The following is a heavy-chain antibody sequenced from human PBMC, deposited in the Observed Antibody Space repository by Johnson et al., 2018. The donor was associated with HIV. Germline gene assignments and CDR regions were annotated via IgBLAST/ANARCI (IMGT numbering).Heavy chain of an antibody. J-gene: IGHJ3*02. Sequence: VQLVESGGGVVRPGGSLRLSCAASGFTFDDYGMSWVRQAPGKGLEWVSGIYWTGGTTDYAAPVKGRFTISRDDSKNTLYLQMNSLKTEDTGVYYCTAGQVGGVFDIWGQGTMVTVSS. V-gene: IGHV3-20*04. CDR3: TAGQVGGVFDI. CDR1: GFTFDDYG. D-gene: IGHD1-26*01. CDR2: IYWTGGTT.